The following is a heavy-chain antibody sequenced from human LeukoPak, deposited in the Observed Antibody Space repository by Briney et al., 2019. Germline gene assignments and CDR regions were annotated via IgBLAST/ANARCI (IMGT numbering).Heavy chain of an antibody. Sequence: SETLSLTCTVSGGSISSGDYYWSWIRQPPGKGLEWIGYIYYSGSTYYNPSLKSRVTISVDTSKNQFSLKLSSVTAADTAVYYCAKGKLDPARAFDIWGQGTMVTVSS. V-gene: IGHV4-30-4*01. D-gene: IGHD3/OR15-3a*01. CDR3: AKGKLDPARAFDI. CDR1: GGSISSGDYY. J-gene: IGHJ3*02. CDR2: IYYSGST.